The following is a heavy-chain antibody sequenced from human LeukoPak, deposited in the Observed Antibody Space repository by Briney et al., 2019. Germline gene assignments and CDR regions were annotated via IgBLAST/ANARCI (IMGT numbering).Heavy chain of an antibody. CDR2: IYYSGST. D-gene: IGHD7-27*01. Sequence: PSETLSLTCTVSGGSISGSSYYWGWIRQPPGKGLEWIGSIYYSGSTYYNPSLKSRVTISVDTSKNQFSLKLSSVTAADTAVYYCARAQTGDAFDIWGQGTMVTVSS. CDR3: ARAQTGDAFDI. J-gene: IGHJ3*02. CDR1: GGSISGSSYY. V-gene: IGHV4-39*07.